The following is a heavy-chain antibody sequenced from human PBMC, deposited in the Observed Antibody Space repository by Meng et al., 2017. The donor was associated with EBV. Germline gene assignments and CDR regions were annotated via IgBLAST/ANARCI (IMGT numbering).Heavy chain of an antibody. CDR3: ASRAAYYYDILTGFDY. D-gene: IGHD3-9*01. Sequence: EVQLLEXXXGXVXXGGXLSRSLAAFGFTFSSYAKSWFRQAPGQRLEWVAAISGSGGSTYYADSVKGRFTISRDNSKNTLYLQMNSLRAEDTAVYYCASRAAYYYDILTGFDYWGQGTLVTVYS. J-gene: IGHJ4*02. CDR2: ISGSGGST. V-gene: IGHV3-23*01. CDR1: GFTFSSYA.